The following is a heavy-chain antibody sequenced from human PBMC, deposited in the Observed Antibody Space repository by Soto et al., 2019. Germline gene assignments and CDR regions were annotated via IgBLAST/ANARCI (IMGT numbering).Heavy chain of an antibody. Sequence: QVQLVQSGAEVKEPGSSVNVSCKTSGGTFGNTAVTWVRQVPGQGLEWIGGIVPLFGTANYAQKFRGRVMITADESTGAAQQGLSSLRSCRTAILYRAKDGGPGYSFWSGPLGGGRFDPWGQGTLVSVSS. D-gene: IGHD3-3*01. V-gene: IGHV1-69*12. J-gene: IGHJ5*02. CDR3: AKDGGPGYSFWSGPLGGGRFDP. CDR1: GGTFGNTA. CDR2: IVPLFGTA.